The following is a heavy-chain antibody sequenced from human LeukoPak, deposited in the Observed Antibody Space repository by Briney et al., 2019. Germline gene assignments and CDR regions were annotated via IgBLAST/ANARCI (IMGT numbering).Heavy chain of an antibody. V-gene: IGHV3-23*01. Sequence: GGSLRLSCAGSGFPFSSHGMNWVRQAPGKGLEWVSGISPGGGPTYYADSVKGRFTISRDDLKSTLYLQMKTLRAEDTAVYYCAKGGSYRSQPYFDYWGQGTPVTVSS. CDR2: ISPGGGPT. CDR3: AKGGSYRSQPYFDY. D-gene: IGHD3-16*02. CDR1: GFPFSSHG. J-gene: IGHJ4*02.